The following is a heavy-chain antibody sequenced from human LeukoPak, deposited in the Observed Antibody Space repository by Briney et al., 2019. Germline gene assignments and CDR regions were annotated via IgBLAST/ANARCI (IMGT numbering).Heavy chain of an antibody. CDR2: IYYSGST. Sequence: SETLSLTCTVSGASISSYYWGWIRQPPGKGLEWIGSIYYSGSTYYSPSLKSRVTISVDTSKNQFSLKLSSVTAADTAVYYCARLESQWIPFDYWGQGTLVTVSS. V-gene: IGHV4-39*01. J-gene: IGHJ4*02. D-gene: IGHD3-3*01. CDR1: GASISSYY. CDR3: ARLESQWIPFDY.